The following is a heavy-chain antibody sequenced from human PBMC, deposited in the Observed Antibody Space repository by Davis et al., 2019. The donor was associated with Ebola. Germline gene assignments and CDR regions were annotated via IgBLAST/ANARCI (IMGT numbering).Heavy chain of an antibody. CDR3: AKDMRSAVPGTPDY. D-gene: IGHD6-19*01. CDR2: ISGSGDRT. V-gene: IGHV3-23*01. J-gene: IGHJ4*02. Sequence: GESLKISCSASGFAFRNNAMNWVRQAPGKGLEWVSGISGSGDRTFYANSVKGRFSISRDNYKDTLYLEINSLRAEDTAVYHCAKDMRSAVPGTPDYWGPGTRVTVSS. CDR1: GFAFRNNA.